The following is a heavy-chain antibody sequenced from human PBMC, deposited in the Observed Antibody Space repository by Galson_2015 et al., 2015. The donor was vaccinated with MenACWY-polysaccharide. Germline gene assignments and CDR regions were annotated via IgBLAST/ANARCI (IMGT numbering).Heavy chain of an antibody. D-gene: IGHD6-19*01. CDR3: ARVDDGSGRPGGLYYGMDV. J-gene: IGHJ6*02. V-gene: IGHV3-74*01. Sequence: SYADSVKGRFTISRDNAKNTLYLQMNSLRAEDTAVYHCARVDDGSGRPGGLYYGMDVWGQGTTVTVSS.